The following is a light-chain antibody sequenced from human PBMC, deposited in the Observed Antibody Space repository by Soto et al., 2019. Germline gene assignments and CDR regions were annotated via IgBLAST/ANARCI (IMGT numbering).Light chain of an antibody. CDR2: DAS. CDR1: QSVSGW. Sequence: IQFTQSPASLSASVGDRVTVTCRASQSVSGWLAWYQQKPGEAPKLLIYDASALPRGVPSRFSGSGSGTKFTLTIASLQPDDFATYYCQQYETFSGTFGPGTKVDIK. V-gene: IGKV1-5*01. CDR3: QQYETFSGT. J-gene: IGKJ1*01.